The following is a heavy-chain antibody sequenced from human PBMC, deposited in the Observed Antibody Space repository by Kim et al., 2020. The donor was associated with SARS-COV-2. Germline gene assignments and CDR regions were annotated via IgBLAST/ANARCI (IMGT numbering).Heavy chain of an antibody. CDR3: AKGAYSSSSYYYGLDV. V-gene: IGHV3-23*01. Sequence: SVTGRFTISRDNSKNTLFLQMNSLRAEDTAVYYCAKGAYSSSSYYYGLDVWGHGTTVTVSS. J-gene: IGHJ6*02. D-gene: IGHD6-6*01.